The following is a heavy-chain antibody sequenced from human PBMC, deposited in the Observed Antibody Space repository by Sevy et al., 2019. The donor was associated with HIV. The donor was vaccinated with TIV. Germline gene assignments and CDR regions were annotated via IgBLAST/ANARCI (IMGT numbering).Heavy chain of an antibody. D-gene: IGHD6-6*01. V-gene: IGHV3-23*01. CDR1: GFSFNSYA. CDR2: ISGSGSSK. J-gene: IGHJ4*02. CDR3: AKVLSTSQYYCDY. Sequence: GGSLRLSCTASGFSFNSYAMSWVRQAPGKGLEWVSGISGSGSSKSYADSVKGRFTISRDNSKNTLYLQMNSLRAEDTAIYYCAKVLSTSQYYCDYWGQGTLVTVSS.